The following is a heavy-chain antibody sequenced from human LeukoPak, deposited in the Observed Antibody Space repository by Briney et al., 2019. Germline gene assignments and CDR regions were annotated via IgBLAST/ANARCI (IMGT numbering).Heavy chain of an antibody. Sequence: ASVKVSCKASGGRFTSNAITWVRQAPGQGLEWMGRIIPLLPTTIYAQKFRDRVTITADRSTGTAYMELSSLRSDDTAVYYCARVEGGGGSLDLWGQGTMVTVSS. V-gene: IGHV1-69*04. CDR2: IIPLLPTT. J-gene: IGHJ3*01. D-gene: IGHD3-16*01. CDR1: GGRFTSNA. CDR3: ARVEGGGGSLDL.